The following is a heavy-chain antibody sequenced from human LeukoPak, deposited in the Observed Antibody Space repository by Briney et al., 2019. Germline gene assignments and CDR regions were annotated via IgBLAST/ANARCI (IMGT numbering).Heavy chain of an antibody. Sequence: GGSLRLSCAASGFTFSDHYMDWVRQAPGKGLEWVDRIRNKVNSYTTDYDASVKGRFTISRDDSKNSLHLQMNSLKTEDTAVYYCARVYTGGYYYWGQGTLVTVSS. J-gene: IGHJ4*02. CDR1: GFTFSDHY. V-gene: IGHV3-72*01. CDR3: ARVYTGGYYY. CDR2: IRNKVNSYTT. D-gene: IGHD3-3*01.